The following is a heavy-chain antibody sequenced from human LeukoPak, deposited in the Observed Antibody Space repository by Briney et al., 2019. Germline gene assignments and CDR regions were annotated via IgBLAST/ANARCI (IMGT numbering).Heavy chain of an antibody. CDR1: GFTFSSYA. CDR3: AKGSSSWYDENNWFDP. CDR2: ISGSGGST. Sequence: PGGSLRLSCAASGFTFSSYAMSWVRQAPGKGLEWVSAISGSGGSTYYADSVKGRFTISRDNSKNTLCLQMNSLRAEDTAVYYCAKGSSSWYDENNWFDPWGQGTLVTVSS. J-gene: IGHJ5*02. D-gene: IGHD6-13*01. V-gene: IGHV3-23*01.